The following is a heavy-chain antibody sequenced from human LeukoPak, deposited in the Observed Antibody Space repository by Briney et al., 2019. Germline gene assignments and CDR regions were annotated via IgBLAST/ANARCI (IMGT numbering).Heavy chain of an antibody. CDR1: GYTFTGNY. CDR2: INPNSGGT. Sequence: GASVKVSCKASGYTFTGNYVHWLRQAPGQGLTWMGWINPNSGGTDYAQQYQGRVTLTRDTSISTVYMELSSLTSDDSAVYYCARAFFNSGFDYWGQGTLVTVSS. D-gene: IGHD3-3*02. J-gene: IGHJ4*02. V-gene: IGHV1-2*02. CDR3: ARAFFNSGFDY.